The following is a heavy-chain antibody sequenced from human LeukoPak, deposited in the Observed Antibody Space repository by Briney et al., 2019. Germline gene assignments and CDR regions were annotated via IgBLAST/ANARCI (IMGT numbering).Heavy chain of an antibody. J-gene: IGHJ4*02. V-gene: IGHV5-51*01. Sequence: GESLKISCKGSGYKLTNYWIGWVRQMPGKGLEWLGIIYPGDSDTRYSPSLEGQVTISVDKSISTTYLQWRSLKASDTAMYYCARRYSDLFTGYCQYFDYWGQGTPVTVSS. CDR2: IYPGDSDT. CDR3: ARRYSDLFTGYCQYFDY. D-gene: IGHD3-9*01. CDR1: GYKLTNYW.